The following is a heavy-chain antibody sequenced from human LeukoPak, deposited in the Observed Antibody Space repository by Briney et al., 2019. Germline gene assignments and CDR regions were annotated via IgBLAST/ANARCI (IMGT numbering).Heavy chain of an antibody. D-gene: IGHD2-2*01. Sequence: PGGSLRLSCAASGSTFDDYAMHWVRQAPGKGLEWVSGISWNSGSIGYADSVKGRFTISRDNAKNSLYLQMNSLRAEDTALYYCAKDNPVVPAAMFYWGQGTLVTVSS. J-gene: IGHJ4*02. CDR3: AKDNPVVPAAMFY. V-gene: IGHV3-9*01. CDR1: GSTFDDYA. CDR2: ISWNSGSI.